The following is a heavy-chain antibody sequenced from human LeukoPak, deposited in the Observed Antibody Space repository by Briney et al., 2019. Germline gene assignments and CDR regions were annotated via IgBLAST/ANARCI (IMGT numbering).Heavy chain of an antibody. CDR1: GYTIGGNP. CDR2: IYGDTT. V-gene: IGHV3-53*01. J-gene: IGHJ5*02. Sequence: GGSLRLSCAPSGYTIGGNPVSRVRQAPGKGLEWVSVIYGDTTWYADSVKGRFTISRDNSKNTVFLQMNRLRAEDTAVYYCVPTGNVVDLPWGQGTLVTVSS. D-gene: IGHD2-8*02. CDR3: VPTGNVVDLP.